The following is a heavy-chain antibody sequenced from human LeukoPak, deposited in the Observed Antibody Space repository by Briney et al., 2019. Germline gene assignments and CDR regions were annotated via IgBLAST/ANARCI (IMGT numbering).Heavy chain of an antibody. V-gene: IGHV3-7*01. Sequence: GGSLRLSCAASGFTFSRYWMSWVRQAPGKGLEWVANIKEDGGEEFYVDSVKGRFTISRDNAKNSLYLQMNSLGAEDTAVYYCARGRYCSGNACSFFDYWGQGTLVTVSS. CDR3: ARGRYCSGNACSFFDY. CDR1: GFTFSRYW. J-gene: IGHJ4*02. D-gene: IGHD2-15*01. CDR2: IKEDGGEE.